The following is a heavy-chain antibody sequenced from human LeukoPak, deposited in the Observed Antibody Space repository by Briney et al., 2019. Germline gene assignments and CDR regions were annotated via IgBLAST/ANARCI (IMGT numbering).Heavy chain of an antibody. Sequence: SETLSLTCAVYGDSFNEYYWSWVRQPPGKALEWIGEINHSGSTNYNPSLKSRVTISVDKSLRQFFLRLSPVTAADTAVYYCARERASNNCYNYFDPWGQGTQVTVSS. CDR3: ARERASNNCYNYFDP. V-gene: IGHV4-34*01. CDR1: GDSFNEYY. J-gene: IGHJ5*02. D-gene: IGHD1-1*01. CDR2: INHSGST.